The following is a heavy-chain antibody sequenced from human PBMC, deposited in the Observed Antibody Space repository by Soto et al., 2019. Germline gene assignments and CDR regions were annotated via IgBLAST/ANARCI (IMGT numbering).Heavy chain of an antibody. Sequence: SETLSLTCAVSGGSISSGGYSWSWIRQPPGKGLGWIGYMYHSGSTYNNPSLKSRFTISIDTSKTQFSLKLTSVSAADTAVYYCARRYGSSFDDWGQGTLVTVSS. V-gene: IGHV4-30-2*05. CDR1: GGSISSGGYS. D-gene: IGHD4-17*01. CDR3: ARRYGSSFDD. J-gene: IGHJ4*02. CDR2: MYHSGST.